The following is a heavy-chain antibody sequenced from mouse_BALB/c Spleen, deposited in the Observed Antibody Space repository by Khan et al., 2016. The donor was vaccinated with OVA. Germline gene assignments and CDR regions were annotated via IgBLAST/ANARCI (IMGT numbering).Heavy chain of an antibody. J-gene: IGHJ1*01. Sequence: QIQLVQSGPELKKPGETVKISCKASGYTFTNYGMNWVKQAPGKGLKWMGWINTYTGEPTYADDFKGRFAFSLETSASTAFLQFNNLKNEDTAKSVCARMKPYWYFDLWGAGTPVTVSS. CDR2: INTYTGEP. V-gene: IGHV9-3-1*01. CDR3: ARMKPYWYFDL. CDR1: GYTFTNYG.